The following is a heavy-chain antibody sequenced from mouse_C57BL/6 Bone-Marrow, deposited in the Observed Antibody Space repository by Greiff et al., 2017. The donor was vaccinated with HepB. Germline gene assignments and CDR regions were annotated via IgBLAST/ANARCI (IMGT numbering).Heavy chain of an antibody. D-gene: IGHD2-13*01. CDR3: APDSYYYFDY. Sequence: QVQLQQSGAELAKPGASVKLSCKASGYTFTSYWMHWVKQRPGQGLEWIGYINPSSGYTKYNQKFKDKATLTADKYSSTAYMQLSSLTYEDSAVYYCAPDSYYYFDYWGQGTTLTVSS. CDR1: GYTFTSYW. V-gene: IGHV1-7*01. CDR2: INPSSGYT. J-gene: IGHJ2*01.